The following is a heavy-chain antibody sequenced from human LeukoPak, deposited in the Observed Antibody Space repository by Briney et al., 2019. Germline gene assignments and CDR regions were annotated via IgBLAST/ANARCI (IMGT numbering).Heavy chain of an antibody. CDR1: GGSISSYY. Sequence: SETLSLTCTASGGSISSYYWSWLRQPPGKGLEWIGYIHYSGSTNYNPSLKSRVTISVDTSKNQFSLKLSSVTAADTAVYYCARQSGYYYGDAFDIWGQGTMVTVSS. CDR2: IHYSGST. J-gene: IGHJ3*02. D-gene: IGHD3-22*01. V-gene: IGHV4-59*08. CDR3: ARQSGYYYGDAFDI.